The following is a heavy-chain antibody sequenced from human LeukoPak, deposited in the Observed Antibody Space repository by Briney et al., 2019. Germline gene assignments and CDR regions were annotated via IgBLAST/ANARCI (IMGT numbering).Heavy chain of an antibody. CDR1: GFTFSSYG. V-gene: IGHV3-33*01. D-gene: IGHD1-26*01. Sequence: QPGRSLRLSCAAFGFTFSSYGMHWVRQAPGKGLEWVAVIWYDGSNKYYADSVKGRFTIARDNSKNTLYLQMNSLRAEDTAVYYCAREGVGAYYFDYWGQGTLVTVSS. CDR2: IWYDGSNK. CDR3: AREGVGAYYFDY. J-gene: IGHJ4*02.